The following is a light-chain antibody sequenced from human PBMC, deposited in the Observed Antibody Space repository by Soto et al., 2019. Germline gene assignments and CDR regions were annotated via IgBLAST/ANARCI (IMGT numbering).Light chain of an antibody. V-gene: IGKV1-5*01. CDR1: QVISSW. CDR3: QQYNSYWT. Sequence: SQVTQSPSSLSASVGDIVTITCRASQVISSWLAWYQQKPGKAPKPLIYDASSLESVFPSRFSGSGSGTEFTLTISSLQTDDFATYSCQQYNSYWTFGQGTRLEI. J-gene: IGKJ5*01. CDR2: DAS.